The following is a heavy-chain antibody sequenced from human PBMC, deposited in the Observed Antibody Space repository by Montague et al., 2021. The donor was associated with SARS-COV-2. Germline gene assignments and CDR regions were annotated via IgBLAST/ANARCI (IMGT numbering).Heavy chain of an antibody. CDR1: GGSISSGDYF. V-gene: IGHV4-39*07. J-gene: IGHJ5*02. CDR3: ARGPRITMIVVVITDIWFDP. Sequence: SETLSLTCTVSGGSISSGDYFWGWIRQPPPKGLEWIGEINHSGSTNYNPSLKSRVTTSVDTSKNQFSLKLTSVTAADTAVDYCARGPRITMIVVVITDIWFDPWGQGTLVTVSS. CDR2: INHSGST. D-gene: IGHD3-22*01.